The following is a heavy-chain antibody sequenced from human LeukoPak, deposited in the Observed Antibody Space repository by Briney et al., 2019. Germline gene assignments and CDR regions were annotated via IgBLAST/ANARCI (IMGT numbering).Heavy chain of an antibody. D-gene: IGHD4-23*01. Sequence: ASVKVSCKASGYTFTSYDINWVRQATGQGLEWMGWMNPNSGNTGYAQKFQGRVTMTRNTSISTAYMELSSLRSEDTAVYYCARGRARWTLRYYYYGMDVWGQGTTVTVSS. CDR1: GYTFTSYD. CDR3: ARGRARWTLRYYYYGMDV. CDR2: MNPNSGNT. J-gene: IGHJ6*02. V-gene: IGHV1-8*01.